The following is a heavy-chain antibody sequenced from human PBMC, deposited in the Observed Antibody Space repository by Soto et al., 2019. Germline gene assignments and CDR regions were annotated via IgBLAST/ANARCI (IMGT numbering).Heavy chain of an antibody. Sequence: PGESLNISCKASGYTFTSKWIAWVRQMPGKGLEWMAIVYPFDSDTRYSPSFQGQVTISADKSINTAYLQWSSLRASDTAIYYCARPDSNGWYDYWGQGTPVTVSS. CDR2: VYPFDSDT. CDR3: ARPDSNGWYDY. V-gene: IGHV5-51*01. D-gene: IGHD6-19*01. CDR1: GYTFTSKW. J-gene: IGHJ4*02.